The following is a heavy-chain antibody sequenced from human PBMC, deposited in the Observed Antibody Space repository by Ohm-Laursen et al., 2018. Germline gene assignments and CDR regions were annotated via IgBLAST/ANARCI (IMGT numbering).Heavy chain of an antibody. CDR3: ARDYYGSGHFDY. D-gene: IGHD3-10*01. CDR2: MYHTGNA. Sequence: GTLSLTCPVSGYSISSGYYWGWIRQPPGKGLEWIGSMYHTGNAYYNPSLKSRATMSVDTSKNQFSLSLSSVTAADTAVYYCARDYYGSGHFDYWGQGTLVTVSS. J-gene: IGHJ4*02. CDR1: GYSISSGYY. V-gene: IGHV4-38-2*02.